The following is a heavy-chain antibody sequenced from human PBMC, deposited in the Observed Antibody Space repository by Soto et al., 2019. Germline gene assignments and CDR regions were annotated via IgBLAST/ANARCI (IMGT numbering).Heavy chain of an antibody. Sequence: QMQLVQSGAEVKKPGASVKVSCKASGYTFTSYDINWVRQATGQGLEWMGWMNPNSGNTGYAQKFQGRVTMTRNTSISTAYMELSSLRSEDTAVYYCAVIGYSYGYGEVYNWFDPWGQGTLVTVSS. CDR2: MNPNSGNT. CDR1: GYTFTSYD. V-gene: IGHV1-8*01. CDR3: AVIGYSYGYGEVYNWFDP. J-gene: IGHJ5*02. D-gene: IGHD5-18*01.